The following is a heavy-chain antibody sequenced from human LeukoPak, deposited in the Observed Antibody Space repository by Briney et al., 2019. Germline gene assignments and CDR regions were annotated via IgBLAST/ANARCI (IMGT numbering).Heavy chain of an antibody. D-gene: IGHD5-24*01. Sequence: SVKVSCKASGDTFSSYAVNWVRQAPGQGLEWMGGIIPVFGTSNYTQKFQGRLTITTDESTSTAYMEVSSLRSDDTAVYCAAQFGDYFEFWGQGTLVTVSS. CDR2: IIPVFGTS. J-gene: IGHJ4*02. V-gene: IGHV1-69*05. CDR1: GDTFSSYA. CDR3: AQFGDYFEF.